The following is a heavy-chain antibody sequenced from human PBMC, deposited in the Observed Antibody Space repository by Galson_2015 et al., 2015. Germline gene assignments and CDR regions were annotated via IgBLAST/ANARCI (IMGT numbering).Heavy chain of an antibody. D-gene: IGHD4-17*01. V-gene: IGHV3-30-3*01. Sequence: SLRLSCAASGFTFSSYAMHWVRQAPGKGLEWVAVISYDGSNKYYADSVKGRLTISRDNSTNTLYLKMNSLRAEDTAVYYCAGRYGDYAIGMDVWGQGTTVTVSS. CDR1: GFTFSSYA. CDR2: ISYDGSNK. CDR3: AGRYGDYAIGMDV. J-gene: IGHJ6*02.